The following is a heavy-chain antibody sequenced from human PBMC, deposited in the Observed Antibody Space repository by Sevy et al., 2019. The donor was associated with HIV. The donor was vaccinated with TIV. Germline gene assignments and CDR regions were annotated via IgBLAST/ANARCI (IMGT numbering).Heavy chain of an antibody. CDR3: ARALPRWFGGEFWFDY. J-gene: IGHJ4*02. Sequence: SETLSLTCTVSGGSISSYYWSWIRQPPGKGLEWIGYIYYSGSTNYNPSLKSRVTLSVDTSKNQFSLKLSSVTAADTAVYYCARALPRWFGGEFWFDYWGQGTLVTVSS. V-gene: IGHV4-59*01. CDR1: GGSISSYY. CDR2: IYYSGST. D-gene: IGHD3-10*01.